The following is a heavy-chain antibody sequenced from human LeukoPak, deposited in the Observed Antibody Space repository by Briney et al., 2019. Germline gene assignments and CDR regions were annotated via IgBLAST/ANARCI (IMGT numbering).Heavy chain of an antibody. V-gene: IGHV4-59*01. Sequence: SETLSLTCTVSGGSISSYYWSWIRQPPGKGLEWIGYIYYSGSTNYNPSLKSRVTISVDTSKNQFPLKLSSVTAAYTAVYYCARTTYYDFWSGWGAFDIWGQGTMVTVSS. CDR1: GGSISSYY. CDR3: ARTTYYDFWSGWGAFDI. J-gene: IGHJ3*02. D-gene: IGHD3-3*01. CDR2: IYYSGST.